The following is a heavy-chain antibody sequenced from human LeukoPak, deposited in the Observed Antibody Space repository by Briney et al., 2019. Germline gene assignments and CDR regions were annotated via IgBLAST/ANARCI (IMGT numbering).Heavy chain of an antibody. V-gene: IGHV3-30*01. Sequence: GGSLRLFCAASGFTFSSYAMHWVRQAPGKGLEWVAVISYDGSNKYYADSVKGRYTISRDNSKNTLYLQMNSLRAEDTAVYYCARRGRGYYFDYWGQGTLVTVSS. D-gene: IGHD3-10*01. CDR3: ARRGRGYYFDY. CDR2: ISYDGSNK. CDR1: GFTFSSYA. J-gene: IGHJ4*02.